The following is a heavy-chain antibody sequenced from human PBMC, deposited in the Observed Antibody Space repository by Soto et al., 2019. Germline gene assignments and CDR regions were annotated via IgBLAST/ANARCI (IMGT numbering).Heavy chain of an antibody. CDR3: VRVAYGDLGG. D-gene: IGHD4-17*01. CDR2: IKSDGSDT. V-gene: IGHV3-74*01. Sequence: EVQLVESGGSLVQPGGSLRLSCAASGFTFSSYWMHWVRQAPGKGLVWVSRIKSDGSDTSYADSVKGRFTISRDNAKNTLYLHMSSLRAEDTAVYYCVRVAYGDLGGWGQGTLVTVSS. J-gene: IGHJ4*02. CDR1: GFTFSSYW.